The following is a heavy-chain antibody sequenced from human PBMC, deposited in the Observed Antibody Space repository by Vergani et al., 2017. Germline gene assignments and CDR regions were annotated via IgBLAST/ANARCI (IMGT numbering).Heavy chain of an antibody. CDR1: GGPISSSSYY. CDR2: IYYSGST. J-gene: IGHJ4*02. V-gene: IGHV4-39*07. D-gene: IGHD5-12*01. CDR3: ARDSRVATRGGLADY. Sequence: QLQLQELGPGLVKPSETLSLTCTVSGGPISSSSYYRGWIRQPPGTGLAWIGGIYYSGSTNYNPSLKSRVTISVDTSKNQFSLKLRSVTAVDTAVYYCARDSRVATRGGLADYWGQGTLVTVSS.